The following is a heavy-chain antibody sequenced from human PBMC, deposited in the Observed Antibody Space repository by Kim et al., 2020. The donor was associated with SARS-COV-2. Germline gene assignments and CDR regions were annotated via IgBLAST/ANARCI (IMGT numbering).Heavy chain of an antibody. CDR3: ARGYYDSSGYYLFDY. V-gene: IGHV1-3*01. Sequence: KFQGRVTITRDTSARTAYLELTSLRSEDTAVYYCARGYYDSSGYYLFDYWGQGTLVTVSS. J-gene: IGHJ4*02. D-gene: IGHD3-22*01.